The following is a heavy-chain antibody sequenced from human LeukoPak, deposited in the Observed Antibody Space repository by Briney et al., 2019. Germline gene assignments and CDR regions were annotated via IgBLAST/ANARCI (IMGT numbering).Heavy chain of an antibody. Sequence: GGSLRLSCAASGYTFSDHYMDWVRQAPGEGLDWVGRTRNKVNSYTTEYAASVKGRFTISRDDSKNSLYLQMNSLRTEDTAVYYCARSHYQSSGYFDQDAFDIWGQGTMVAASS. J-gene: IGHJ3*02. D-gene: IGHD3-22*01. CDR3: ARSHYQSSGYFDQDAFDI. CDR1: GYTFSDHY. CDR2: TRNKVNSYTT. V-gene: IGHV3-72*01.